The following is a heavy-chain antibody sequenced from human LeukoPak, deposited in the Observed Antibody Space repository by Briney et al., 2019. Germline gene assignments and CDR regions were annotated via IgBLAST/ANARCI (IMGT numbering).Heavy chain of an antibody. CDR3: ARDRFGGYGAFDI. V-gene: IGHV4-59*01. CDR2: IYYSGST. CDR1: GGSISSYY. J-gene: IGHJ3*02. D-gene: IGHD3-22*01. Sequence: PSETLSLTCTVSGGSISSYYWSWIRQPPGKGLEWIGYIYYSGSTNYNPSLKSRVTISVDTSKNQFSLKLSPVTAADTAVYYCARDRFGGYGAFDIWGQGTMVTVSS.